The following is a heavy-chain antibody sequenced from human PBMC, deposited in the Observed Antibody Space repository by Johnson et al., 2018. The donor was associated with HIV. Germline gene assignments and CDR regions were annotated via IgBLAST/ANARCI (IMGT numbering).Heavy chain of an antibody. CDR2: ISYDGSNK. V-gene: IGHV3-30*04. D-gene: IGHD2-15*01. CDR1: GFTFSSYA. Sequence: QVQLVESGGGVVQPGRSLRLSCAASGFTFSSYAMHWVRQAPGKGLEWVAVISYDGSNKYYADSVKGRFTISRDNSKNTLYLQMNSLRAEDTAVYYCVRDPAFAAFDIWGRGTMVSVSS. CDR3: VRDPAFAAFDI. J-gene: IGHJ3*02.